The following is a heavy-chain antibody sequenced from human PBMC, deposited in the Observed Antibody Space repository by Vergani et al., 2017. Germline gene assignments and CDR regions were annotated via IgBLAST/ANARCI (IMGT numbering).Heavy chain of an antibody. CDR3: ARDDGEYDKDALDV. D-gene: IGHD4-17*01. CDR2: IYTSGAT. Sequence: QVQLQESGPGLVKPSQTLSLTCTVSGGSFSTGGQSWTWLRQSAGKGLEWIGRIYTSGATNYNPSLRSRAIMSVDASEKQFSLKLTSVTAADTAVYYCARDDGEYDKDALDVWGQGTKVTVTS. CDR1: GGSFSTGGQS. J-gene: IGHJ3*01. V-gene: IGHV4-61*02.